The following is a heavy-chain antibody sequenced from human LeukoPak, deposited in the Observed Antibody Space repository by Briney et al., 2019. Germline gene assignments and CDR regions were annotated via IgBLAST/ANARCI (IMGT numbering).Heavy chain of an antibody. CDR3: ARPYVDTAMVRSYYYGMDV. J-gene: IGHJ6*02. CDR1: GYTFTTYP. D-gene: IGHD5-18*01. CDR2: INPSGGST. V-gene: IGHV1-46*01. Sequence: ASVKVSCKASGYTFTTYPINWVRQAPGQGLEWMGIINPSGGSTSYAQKFQGRVTMTRDTSTSTVYMELSSLRSEDTAVYYCARPYVDTAMVRSYYYGMDVWGQGTTVTVSS.